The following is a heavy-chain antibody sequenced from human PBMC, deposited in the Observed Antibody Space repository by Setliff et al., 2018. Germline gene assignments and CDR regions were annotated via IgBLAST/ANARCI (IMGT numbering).Heavy chain of an antibody. D-gene: IGHD6-6*01. V-gene: IGHV1-69*06. CDR3: ARVFGSSSSPYNYYYYMDV. CDR1: GGTFSTYA. Sequence: SVKVSCKASGGTFSTYAINWARQAPGQGLEWMGGIIPMFGTTNYARKFQGRVTITADKSTITAYMELSSLSSEDTAVYYCARVFGSSSSPYNYYYYMDVWGKGTTVTVS. CDR2: IIPMFGTT. J-gene: IGHJ6*03.